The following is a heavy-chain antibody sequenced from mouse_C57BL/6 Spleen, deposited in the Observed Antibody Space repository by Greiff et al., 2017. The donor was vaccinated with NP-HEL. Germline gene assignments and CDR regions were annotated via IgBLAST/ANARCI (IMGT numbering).Heavy chain of an antibody. CDR2: IDPYDSDT. J-gene: IGHJ3*01. V-gene: IGHV1-69*01. CDR1: GYNFTGYW. Sequence: QVQLQQPGAELVMPGASVKLSCTASGYNFTGYWMHWVKQRPGQGLEWIGEIDPYDSDTNYNPKFQGKSTLTVDKSSSTAYMQLSSLTSEDSAVYYCARSKLTGTDLAYWGQGTLVTVSA. CDR3: ARSKLTGTDLAY. D-gene: IGHD4-1*01.